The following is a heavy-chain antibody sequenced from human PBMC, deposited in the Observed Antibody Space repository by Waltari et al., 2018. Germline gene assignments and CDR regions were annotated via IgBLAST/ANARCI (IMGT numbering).Heavy chain of an antibody. CDR2: SYHSGST. V-gene: IGHV4-4*02. Sequence: QVQLQESGPGLVKPSGTLSLTCAVSGGSISSSNWWSWVRQPPGKGLEWIGESYHSGSTNYNPSLKSRVTISGDKSKNQFSLKLSSVTAADTAVYYCARVEDGDYPAYYYGMDVWGQGTTVTVSS. CDR1: GGSISSSNW. J-gene: IGHJ6*02. D-gene: IGHD4-17*01. CDR3: ARVEDGDYPAYYYGMDV.